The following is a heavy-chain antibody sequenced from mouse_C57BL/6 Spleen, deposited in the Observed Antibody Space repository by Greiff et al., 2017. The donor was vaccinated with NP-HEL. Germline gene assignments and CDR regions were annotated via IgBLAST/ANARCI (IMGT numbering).Heavy chain of an antibody. Sequence: VQLQQSGPVLVKPGASVKMSCKASGYTFTDYYMNWVKQSHGKSLEWIGVINPYNGGTSYNQKFKGKATLTVDKSSSTAYMELNSLTAEDAAVYYCARGGLRVYLDYWGQGTTLTVSS. V-gene: IGHV1-19*01. CDR3: ARGGLRVYLDY. CDR2: INPYNGGT. J-gene: IGHJ2*01. D-gene: IGHD3-2*02. CDR1: GYTFTDYY.